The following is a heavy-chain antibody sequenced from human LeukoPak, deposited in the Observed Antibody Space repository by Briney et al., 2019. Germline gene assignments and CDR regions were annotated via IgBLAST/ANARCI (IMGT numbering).Heavy chain of an antibody. J-gene: IGHJ4*02. CDR2: MYNSGST. V-gene: IGHV4-59*01. Sequence: SETLSLTCPVSGGSITGSYRSWLRQPPGKGLEWIAYMYNSGSTNYNPSLKSRVTISIDTSKNQFSLKLSSLTAADTAIYYCARGIESYGDYGYWGQGILVTVS. D-gene: IGHD4-17*01. CDR3: ARGIESYGDYGY. CDR1: GGSITGSY.